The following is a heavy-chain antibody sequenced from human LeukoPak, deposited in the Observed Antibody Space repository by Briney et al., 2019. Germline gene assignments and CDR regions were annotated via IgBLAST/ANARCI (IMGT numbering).Heavy chain of an antibody. J-gene: IGHJ5*02. D-gene: IGHD5-12*01. CDR3: SRDRLGGLDL. CDR2: ISTMSNYI. Sequence: GGSLRLSCAASGFTFSSYAMSWVRQAPGKGLEWVSSISTMSNYIFYGDSVKGRFTLSRDNAKNSVYLQMNSLRPEDTAVYYCSRDRLGGLDLWGQGTLVTVSS. CDR1: GFTFSSYA. V-gene: IGHV3-21*01.